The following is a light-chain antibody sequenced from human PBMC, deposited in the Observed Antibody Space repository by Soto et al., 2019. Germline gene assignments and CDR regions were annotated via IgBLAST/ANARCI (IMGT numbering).Light chain of an antibody. CDR1: RGISDW. CDR2: DAS. CDR3: LQYDNHSWT. V-gene: IGKV1-5*01. J-gene: IGKJ1*01. Sequence: DIQMTQSPSTLSASVGDRVTITCRASRGISDWLAWYQQKPGKAPKLLIFDASILKSGVPSRFSGSGSGTEFTLTISSLQPDDVVTYYCLQYDNHSWTFGQGTKVDIK.